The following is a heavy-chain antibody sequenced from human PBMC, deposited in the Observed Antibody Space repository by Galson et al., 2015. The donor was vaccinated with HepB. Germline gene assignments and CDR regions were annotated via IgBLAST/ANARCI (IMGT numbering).Heavy chain of an antibody. CDR3: ARSGTGKLYYFDY. V-gene: IGHV1-69*13. CDR2: IIPIFGTA. CDR1: GGTFSSYA. Sequence: SVKVSCKASGGTFSSYAISWVRQAPGQGLEWMGGIIPIFGTANYAQKFQGRVTITADESTSTAYMELSSLRSEDTAVYYCARSGTGKLYYFDYWGQGTLVTVSS. D-gene: IGHD1-1*01. J-gene: IGHJ4*02.